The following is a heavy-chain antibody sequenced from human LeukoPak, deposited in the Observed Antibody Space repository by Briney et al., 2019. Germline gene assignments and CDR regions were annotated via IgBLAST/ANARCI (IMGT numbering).Heavy chain of an antibody. Sequence: SETLSLTCTVSGGSISSYYWSWIRQPPGKGLEWSEYIYYSGSTNYNPSLKSRVTISVDTSKNEFSLKLTSVTAADTAVYYCAREANYYGSGSYFEGTFDYWGQGSLVTVSS. J-gene: IGHJ4*02. V-gene: IGHV4-59*01. D-gene: IGHD3-10*01. CDR1: GGSISSYY. CDR2: IYYSGST. CDR3: AREANYYGSGSYFEGTFDY.